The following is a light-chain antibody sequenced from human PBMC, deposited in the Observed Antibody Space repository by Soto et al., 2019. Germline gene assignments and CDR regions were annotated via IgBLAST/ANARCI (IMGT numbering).Light chain of an antibody. V-gene: IGLV2-14*01. Sequence: QSALTQPASVSGSPGQSSTISCTGTSSDVGGYNYVSWYQQHPGKAPKLMIYDVSNRPSGVSNRFSGSKSGNTASLTISGLQAEDEADYYCSSYTSSSTRFGGGTQLTVL. CDR1: SSDVGGYNY. CDR2: DVS. CDR3: SSYTSSSTR. J-gene: IGLJ2*01.